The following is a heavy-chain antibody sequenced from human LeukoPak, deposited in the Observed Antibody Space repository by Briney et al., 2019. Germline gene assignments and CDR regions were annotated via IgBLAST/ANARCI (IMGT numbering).Heavy chain of an antibody. Sequence: GGSLRLSCTASGFTFGDYAMSWFRQAPGKGLEWVGFIRSKACGGTTEYAASVKGRFTISRDDSKSIAYLQMNSLKTEDTAVYYCTRDLPPYDSSGYYYDPFDYWGQGTLVTVSS. D-gene: IGHD3-22*01. J-gene: IGHJ4*02. V-gene: IGHV3-49*03. CDR3: TRDLPPYDSSGYYYDPFDY. CDR2: IRSKACGGTT. CDR1: GFTFGDYA.